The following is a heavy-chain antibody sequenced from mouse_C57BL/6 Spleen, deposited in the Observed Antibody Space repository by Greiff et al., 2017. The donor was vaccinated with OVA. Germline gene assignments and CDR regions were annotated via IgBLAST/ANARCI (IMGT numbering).Heavy chain of an antibody. V-gene: IGHV1-42*01. CDR3: ATSWFAY. J-gene: IGHJ3*01. CDR2: INPSTGGT. CDR1: GYSFTGYY. Sequence: EVHLVESGPELVKPGASVKISCKASGYSFTGYYMNWVKQSPEKSLEWIGEINPSTGGTTYNQKFKAKATFTVYKSSSTAYMQLKSLTAEDAAVYYCATSWFAYWGQGTLVTVSA.